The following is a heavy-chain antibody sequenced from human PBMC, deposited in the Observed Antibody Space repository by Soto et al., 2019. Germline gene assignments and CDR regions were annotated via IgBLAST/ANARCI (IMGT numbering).Heavy chain of an antibody. CDR1: GGSISSYY. Sequence: PSETLSLTCSVSGGSISSYYWSWIRQPPGKGLEWIGYLYGSESTSYNLSLKSRVTMSVDTSKNQFSLKLSSATAADTAVYYCGRDAWARPVTYWSQEPLVTVS. CDR2: LYGSEST. V-gene: IGHV4-59*01. D-gene: IGHD3-16*01. CDR3: GRDAWARPVTY. J-gene: IGHJ4*02.